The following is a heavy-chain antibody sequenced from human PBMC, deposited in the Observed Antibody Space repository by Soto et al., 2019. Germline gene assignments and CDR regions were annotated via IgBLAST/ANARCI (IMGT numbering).Heavy chain of an antibody. CDR1: GGSISSYY. CDR2: IYYSGST. D-gene: IGHD2-15*01. CDR3: AQLGGYCSGGSCPYGMDV. V-gene: IGHV4-59*12. Sequence: SETLSLTCTVSGGSISSYYWSWIRQPPGKGLEWIGYIYYSGSTNYNPSLKSRVTISVDTSKNQFSLKLSSATAADTAVYYCAQLGGYCSGGSCPYGMDVWGQGTTVTVSS. J-gene: IGHJ6*02.